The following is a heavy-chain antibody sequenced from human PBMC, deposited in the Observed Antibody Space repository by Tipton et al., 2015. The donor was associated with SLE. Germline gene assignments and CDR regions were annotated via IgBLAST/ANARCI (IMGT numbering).Heavy chain of an antibody. V-gene: IGHV3-23*01. Sequence: SLRLSCAASGFTFSTHALSWVRQAPGKGLEWVSGISGNDDSTYYADSVKGRFTISRDNAKNSLYLQMNSLRPEDTALYYCAKDFDGYNGFDFWGQGTLVTVSS. CDR1: GFTFSTHA. CDR2: ISGNDDST. CDR3: AKDFDGYNGFDF. J-gene: IGHJ4*02. D-gene: IGHD5-24*01.